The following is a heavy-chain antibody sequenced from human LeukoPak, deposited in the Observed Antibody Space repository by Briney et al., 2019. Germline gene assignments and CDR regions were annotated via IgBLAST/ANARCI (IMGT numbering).Heavy chain of an antibody. D-gene: IGHD3-22*01. CDR3: ARAYYDSSGYYLRAFDI. V-gene: IGHV4-31*03. Sequence: SQTLSLTCTVSGGSISSGGYYWSWIRQHPGKGLEWIGYIYYSGSTYYNPSLKSRVTISVDTSKNQFSLKLSSVTAADTAVYYCARAYYDSSGYYLRAFDIWAKGQWSPSLQ. CDR2: IYYSGST. CDR1: GGSISSGGYY. J-gene: IGHJ3*02.